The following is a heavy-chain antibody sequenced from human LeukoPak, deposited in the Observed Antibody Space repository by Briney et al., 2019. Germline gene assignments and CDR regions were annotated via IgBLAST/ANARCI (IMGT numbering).Heavy chain of an antibody. CDR3: ARVGSDYGDYGTAFDY. J-gene: IGHJ4*02. Sequence: GGSLRLSCAASGFTVSSNYMSWVRQAPGKGLEWVANIKQDGSEKYYVDSVKGRFTISRDNAKNSLYLQMNSLRAEDTTVYYCARVGSDYGDYGTAFDYWGQGTLVTVSS. V-gene: IGHV3-7*03. D-gene: IGHD4-17*01. CDR2: IKQDGSEK. CDR1: GFTVSSNY.